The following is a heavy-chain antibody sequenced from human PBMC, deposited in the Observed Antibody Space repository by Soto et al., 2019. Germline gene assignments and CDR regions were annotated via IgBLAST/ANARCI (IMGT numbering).Heavy chain of an antibody. CDR3: ARGEVTKELSEKYYYYGMDV. Sequence: PSETLSLTCTVSGGSISSYYWSWIRQPAGKGLEWIGRIYTSGSTNYNPSLKSRVTMSVDTSKNQFSLKLSSVTAADTAVYYCARGEVTKELSEKYYYYGMDVWGQGTTVTVSS. CDR1: GGSISSYY. D-gene: IGHD3-16*01. J-gene: IGHJ6*02. V-gene: IGHV4-4*07. CDR2: IYTSGST.